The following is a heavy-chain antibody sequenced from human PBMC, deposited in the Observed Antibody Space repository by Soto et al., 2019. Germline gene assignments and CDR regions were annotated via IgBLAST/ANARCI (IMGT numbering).Heavy chain of an antibody. D-gene: IGHD3-22*01. CDR1: GYTFTSYA. J-gene: IGHJ4*02. Sequence: VKVSCKASGYTFTSYAMHWVRQAPGQRLEWMGWINAGNGNTKYSQKFQGRVTITRDTSASTAYMELSSLRSEDTAVYYCARRSPSSGYFDYWGQGTLVTVSS. CDR3: ARRSPSSGYFDY. CDR2: INAGNGNT. V-gene: IGHV1-3*01.